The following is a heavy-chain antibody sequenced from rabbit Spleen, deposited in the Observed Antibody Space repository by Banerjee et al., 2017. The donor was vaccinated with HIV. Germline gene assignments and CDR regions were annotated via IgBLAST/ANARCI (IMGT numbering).Heavy chain of an antibody. CDR3: ARDSGSSFSSYGMDL. CDR2: IYAGSSGST. CDR1: GFSLSSSHY. D-gene: IGHD8-1*01. J-gene: IGHJ6*01. Sequence: QEQLEESGGDLVKPGASLTLTCTASGFSLSSSHYMCWVRRAPGKGLEWIACIYAGSSGSTYYASWAKGRFTISKTSSTTVTLQMTSLTAADTATYFCARDSGSSFSSYGMDLWGQGTLVTVS. V-gene: IGHV1S45*01.